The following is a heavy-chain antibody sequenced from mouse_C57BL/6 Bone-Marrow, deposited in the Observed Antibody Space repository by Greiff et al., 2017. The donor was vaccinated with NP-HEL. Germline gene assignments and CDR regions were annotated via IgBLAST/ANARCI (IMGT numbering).Heavy chain of an antibody. J-gene: IGHJ2*01. V-gene: IGHV14-4*01. Sequence: VHVKQSGAELVRPGASVKLSCTASGFNIKDDYMHWVKQRPEQGLEWIGWIDPENGDTEYASKFQGKATITADTSSNTAYLQLSSLTSEDTAVYYCTPYGYDGYWGQGTTLTVSS. D-gene: IGHD2-2*01. CDR1: GFNIKDDY. CDR2: IDPENGDT. CDR3: TPYGYDGY.